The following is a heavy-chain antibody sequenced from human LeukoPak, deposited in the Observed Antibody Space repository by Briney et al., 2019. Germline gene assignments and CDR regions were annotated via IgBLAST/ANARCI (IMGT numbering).Heavy chain of an antibody. CDR2: INEVGSDT. D-gene: IGHD6-6*01. Sequence: PGGSLRLSCAVSGWSFSSYWMSWVRQVPGKGLEWVSSINEVGSDTRYADSVRGRFTNSRDNAKNSLYLQMNSLTVEDTATYYCAGEPRQLAYWGQGTLVTVSS. CDR3: AGEPRQLAY. CDR1: GWSFSSYW. J-gene: IGHJ4*02. V-gene: IGHV3-7*03.